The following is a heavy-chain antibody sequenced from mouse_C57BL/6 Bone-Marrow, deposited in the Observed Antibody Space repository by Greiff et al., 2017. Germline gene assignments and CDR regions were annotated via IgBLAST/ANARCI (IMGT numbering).Heavy chain of an antibody. J-gene: IGHJ1*03. CDR2: IDPSDSYT. CDR3: ARHCNYDYWYFDV. D-gene: IGHD2-1*01. V-gene: IGHV1-59*01. CDR1: GYTFTSYW. Sequence: QVQLQQPGAELVRPGTSVKLSCKASGYTFTSYWMHWVKQRPGQGLEWIGVIDPSDSYTNYNQKFKGKATLTVDTSSSTAYLQLSSLTSEDSAVYYCARHCNYDYWYFDVWGTGTTVTVSS.